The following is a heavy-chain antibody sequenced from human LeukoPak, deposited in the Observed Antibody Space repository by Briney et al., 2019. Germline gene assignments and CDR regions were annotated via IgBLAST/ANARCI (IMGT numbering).Heavy chain of an antibody. V-gene: IGHV4-59*01. J-gene: IGHJ3*02. D-gene: IGHD3-9*01. CDR2: IYYSGST. CDR1: GGSISSYY. Sequence: SETLSLTCTVSGGSISSYYWSWIRQPPGKGLEWIGYIYYSGSTNYNPSLKSRVTISVDTSKNQFSLKLSSVTAADTAVYYCVKYDILAVGAFDIWGQGTMVTVSS. CDR3: VKYDILAVGAFDI.